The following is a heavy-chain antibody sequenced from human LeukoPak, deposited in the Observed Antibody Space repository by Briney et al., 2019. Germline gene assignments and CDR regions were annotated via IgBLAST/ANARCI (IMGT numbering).Heavy chain of an antibody. J-gene: IGHJ4*02. CDR2: ITPKSGDT. CDR1: GYTCSDFY. V-gene: IGHV1-2*02. CDR3: ARVRLADERAWAY. Sequence: GASVKVSCKASGYTCSDFYIHWVRQATGQGLGYVVWITPKSGDTYSPQRFQGRVTMTRDASISTAYMELSSLRSDDTAVYFCARVRLADERAWAYWGQGTLVTVSS. D-gene: IGHD3-3*02.